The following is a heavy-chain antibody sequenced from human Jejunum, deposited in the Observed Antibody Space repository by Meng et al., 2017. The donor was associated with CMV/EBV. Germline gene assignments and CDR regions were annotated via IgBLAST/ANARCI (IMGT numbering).Heavy chain of an antibody. Sequence: EYPFTDYYVHWVRQAPGQGLEWLGYLNPYTGDTNYAQKFQGRVSMTRDTPTNTAYMELTRLRSDDTALYYCAKDAGSFLDYYFDFWGQGTLVTVSS. CDR2: LNPYTGDT. J-gene: IGHJ4*02. CDR3: AKDAGSFLDYYFDF. V-gene: IGHV1-2*02. CDR1: EYPFTDYY. D-gene: IGHD3-10*01.